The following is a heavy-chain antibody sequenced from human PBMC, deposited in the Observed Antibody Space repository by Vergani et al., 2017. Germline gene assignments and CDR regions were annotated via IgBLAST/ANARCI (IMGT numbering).Heavy chain of an antibody. CDR2: IIPIFGTA. D-gene: IGHD2-21*02. CDR1: GGTFSSYA. CDR3: ARVATGSAVCGGDCWCWFDP. J-gene: IGHJ5*02. Sequence: QVQLVQSGAEVKKPGSSVKLSCKASGGTFSSYAMRWVRQAPGQGLEWMGGIIPIFGTANYAKKFKGRVTITADESTSTAYMELSSLRSEDTAVYYCARVATGSAVCGGDCWCWFDPWGQGTLVTVSS. V-gene: IGHV1-69*01.